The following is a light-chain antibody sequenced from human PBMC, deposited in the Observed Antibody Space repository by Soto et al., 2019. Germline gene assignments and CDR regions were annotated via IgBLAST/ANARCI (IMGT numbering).Light chain of an antibody. CDR3: QQYYSTLMYT. J-gene: IGKJ2*01. CDR2: WAS. Sequence: IVMTQSPDSLAVSLGERATINCKSSQSVIYSSNNKNYLAWYQQKPGQPPKLLIYWASTRESGVPDRFSGSGSGTDFTLTISSLQAEDVAVYYCQQYYSTLMYTFGQGTKVDIK. CDR1: QSVIYSSNNKNY. V-gene: IGKV4-1*01.